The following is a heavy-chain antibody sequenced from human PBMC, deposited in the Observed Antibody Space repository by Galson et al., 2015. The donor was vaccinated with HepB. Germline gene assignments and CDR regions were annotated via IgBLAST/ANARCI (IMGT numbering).Heavy chain of an antibody. D-gene: IGHD1-26*01. CDR1: GFTFSSHA. Sequence: SLRLSCAASGFTFSSHAMHWVRQAPGKGLEWVAVISYDGTYKNYADSVKGRFTISRDSSENTLYFQMNSLRPEDTAVYFCVPEIGAEDFAHWGRGILVTVS. J-gene: IGHJ1*01. CDR3: VPEIGAEDFAH. V-gene: IGHV3-30*04. CDR2: ISYDGTYK.